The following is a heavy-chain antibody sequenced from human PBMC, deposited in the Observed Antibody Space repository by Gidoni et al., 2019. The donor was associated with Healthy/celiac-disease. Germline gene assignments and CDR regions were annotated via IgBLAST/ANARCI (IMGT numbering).Heavy chain of an antibody. Sequence: VQLLESGGGLVQPGGSLRLACAASGFTFSSYAMSWVRQAPGKGLEWVSAISGSGGSTYYADPVKGRFTISRDNSNNTLYLQMNSLRAEDTAVYYCAKVRILWFGELSTADYWGQGTLVTVSS. CDR2: ISGSGGST. D-gene: IGHD3-10*01. CDR1: GFTFSSYA. J-gene: IGHJ4*02. V-gene: IGHV3-23*01. CDR3: AKVRILWFGELSTADY.